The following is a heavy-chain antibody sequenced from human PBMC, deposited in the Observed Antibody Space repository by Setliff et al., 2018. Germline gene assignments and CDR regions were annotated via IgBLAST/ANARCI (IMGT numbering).Heavy chain of an antibody. CDR1: GGSFSSYY. CDR2: INHSGST. Sequence: SETLSLTCAVYGGSFSSYYWSWISQPPGEGLEWIGEINHSGSTNYNPSPKSRVTISVDKSKNQFSLKLSSVTAADTAVYYCARAPRNFGVVINYYYYYYGMDVWGQGTTVTVSS. CDR3: ARAPRNFGVVINYYYYYYGMDV. J-gene: IGHJ6*02. V-gene: IGHV4-34*01. D-gene: IGHD3-3*01.